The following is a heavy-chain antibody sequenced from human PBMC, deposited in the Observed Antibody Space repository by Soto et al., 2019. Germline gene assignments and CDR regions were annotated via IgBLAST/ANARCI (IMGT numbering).Heavy chain of an antibody. J-gene: IGHJ4*02. Sequence: GSLRLCGAASGFTFSSYAMGWVRQGPGKGLEWVAVVSIGGSTHYADSLRGRFTISRDNSKNTLSLKMNSLTAEDTAVSFCAKRRGAGGHFDYWVQGALVTVSS. CDR2: VSIGGST. CDR1: GFTFSSYA. CDR3: AKRRGAGGHFDY. V-gene: IGHV3-23*01. D-gene: IGHD2-15*01.